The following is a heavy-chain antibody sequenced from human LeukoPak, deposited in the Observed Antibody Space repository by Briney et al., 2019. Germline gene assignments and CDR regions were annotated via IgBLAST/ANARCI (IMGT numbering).Heavy chain of an antibody. D-gene: IGHD6-13*01. V-gene: IGHV3-21*01. CDR3: ARDLGIAAAGTSSD. CDR1: GFTFSSYS. Sequence: GGSLRLSCAASGFTFSSYSMNWVRQAPGKGLEWVSSISSSSSYISYADSVKGRFTISRDNAKNSLYLQMNSLRAEDTAVYYCARDLGIAAAGTSSDWGQGTLVTVSS. CDR2: ISSSSSYI. J-gene: IGHJ4*02.